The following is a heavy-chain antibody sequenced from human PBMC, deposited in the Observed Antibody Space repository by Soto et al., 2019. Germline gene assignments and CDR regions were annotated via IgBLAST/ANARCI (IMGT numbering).Heavy chain of an antibody. V-gene: IGHV4-38-2*02. CDR1: GYSISSGYY. Sequence: SETLSLTCAVSGYSISSGYYWGWIRQPPGKGLEWIGSIYHSGSTYYNPSLKSRVTISVDTSKNQFSLKLSSVTAADTAVYYYAREDTAMVDYWGQGTLVTVS. J-gene: IGHJ4*02. CDR2: IYHSGST. CDR3: AREDTAMVDY. D-gene: IGHD5-18*01.